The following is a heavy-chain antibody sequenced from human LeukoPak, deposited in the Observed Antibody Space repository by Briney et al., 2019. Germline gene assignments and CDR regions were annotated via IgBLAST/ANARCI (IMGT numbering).Heavy chain of an antibody. CDR3: ARGVGALTYYYYYYGMDV. J-gene: IGHJ6*02. CDR2: IYYSGST. Sequence: SQTLSLTCTVSGGSISSGGYYWSWIRQHPGKGLEWVGYIYYSGSTYYNPSLKSRVTISVDTSKNQFSLKLSSVTAADTAVYYCARGVGALTYYYYYYGMDVWGQGTTVTVSS. D-gene: IGHD3-9*01. V-gene: IGHV4-31*03. CDR1: GGSISSGGYY.